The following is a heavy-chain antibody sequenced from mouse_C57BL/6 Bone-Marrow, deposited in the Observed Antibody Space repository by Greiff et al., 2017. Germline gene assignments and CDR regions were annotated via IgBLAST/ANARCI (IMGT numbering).Heavy chain of an antibody. Sequence: QVQLQQSGAELVRPGASVTLSCKASGYTFTDYEMHWVKQTPVHGLEWIGAIDPETGGTAYNQKFKGKAILTADKSSSTAYMELRSLTSEDSAVYYCTRSGYDYDRFAYWGQGTLVTVSA. CDR2: IDPETGGT. J-gene: IGHJ3*01. V-gene: IGHV1-15*01. CDR3: TRSGYDYDRFAY. D-gene: IGHD2-4*01. CDR1: GYTFTDYE.